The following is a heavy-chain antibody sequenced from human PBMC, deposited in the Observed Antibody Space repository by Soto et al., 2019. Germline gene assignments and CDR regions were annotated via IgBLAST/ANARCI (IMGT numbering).Heavy chain of an antibody. CDR1: GYTFTSYG. D-gene: IGHD3-3*01. V-gene: IGHV1-18*01. CDR2: ISAYNGNT. J-gene: IGHJ3*02. CDR3: ARDGQITIFGVVKNAFDI. Sequence: QVQLVQSGAEVKKPGASVKVSCKASGYTFTSYGISWVRQAPGQGLEWMGWISAYNGNTNYAQKLQGSVTMTTDTSTSTAYMELRSLRSDDTAVYYCARDGQITIFGVVKNAFDIWGQGTMVTVSS.